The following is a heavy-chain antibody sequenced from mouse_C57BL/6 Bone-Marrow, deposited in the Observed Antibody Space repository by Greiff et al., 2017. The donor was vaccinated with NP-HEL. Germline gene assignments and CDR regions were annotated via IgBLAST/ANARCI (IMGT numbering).Heavy chain of an antibody. CDR2: ISSGGDYI. CDR3: TRENYYGSSRYYYAMDY. CDR1: GFTFSSYA. V-gene: IGHV5-9-1*02. D-gene: IGHD1-1*01. J-gene: IGHJ4*01. Sequence: DVHLVESGEGLVKPGGSLKLSCAASGFTFSSYAMSWVRQTPEKRLEWVAYISSGGDYIYYADTVKGRFTISRDNARNTLYLQMSSLKSEDTAMYYCTRENYYGSSRYYYAMDYWGQGTSVTVSS.